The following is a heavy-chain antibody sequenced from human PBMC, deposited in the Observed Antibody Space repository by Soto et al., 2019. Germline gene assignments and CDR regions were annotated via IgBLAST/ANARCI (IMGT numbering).Heavy chain of an antibody. J-gene: IGHJ4*02. CDR3: ASHYDMWSGYLSPVDY. D-gene: IGHD3-3*01. CDR1: GYTFSDYY. CDR2: IDTSGTKI. Sequence: GGSLRLSCAASGYTFSDYYMSWIRQDPGKGLEWISYIDTSGTKIYYADSVKGRFTITRDNAKNSLYLEMNSLRDEDTAVYYCASHYDMWSGYLSPVDYWGQGTLVTVSS. V-gene: IGHV3-11*01.